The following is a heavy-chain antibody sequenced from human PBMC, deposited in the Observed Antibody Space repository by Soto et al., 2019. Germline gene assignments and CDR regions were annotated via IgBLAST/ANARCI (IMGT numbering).Heavy chain of an antibody. D-gene: IGHD3-10*01. J-gene: IGHJ4*02. CDR1: GFTFSNAW. CDR2: IKSKTNGATT. Sequence: GGSLRLSCAASGFTFSNAWMNWVRQAPGKGLEWVGRIKSKTNGATTDYAAPVTGRFTISRDDSKNTLYLQINSLKTEDTAVYYCTTVHYYGSGSYYLRDYWGQGTLVTVSS. CDR3: TTVHYYGSGSYYLRDY. V-gene: IGHV3-15*07.